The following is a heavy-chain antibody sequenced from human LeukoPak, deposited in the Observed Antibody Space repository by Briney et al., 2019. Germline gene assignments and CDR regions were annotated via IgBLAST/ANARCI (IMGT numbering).Heavy chain of an antibody. CDR2: INPDGGEE. J-gene: IGHJ4*02. CDR1: GLTLSNYW. CDR3: AIWGADQNC. D-gene: IGHD3-16*01. V-gene: IGHV3-7*02. Sequence: RGSLRLSCAVSGLTLSNYWMNWVCQAPRKGLEWVANINPDGGEERYVDSVKGRFVISRDNAKNSLYLQMNSLRAEDTAVYYCAIWGADQNCWGQETRDTVSS.